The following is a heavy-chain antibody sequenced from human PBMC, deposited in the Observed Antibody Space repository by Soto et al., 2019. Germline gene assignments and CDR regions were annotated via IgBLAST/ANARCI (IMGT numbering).Heavy chain of an antibody. CDR2: IYPDDSDT. CDR1: GYTFTNYW. J-gene: IGHJ4*02. D-gene: IGHD3-10*01. CDR3: ARSIYGTGGYYSDY. Sequence: PGESLKISCQASGYTFTNYWIGWVRQMSGKGLEWVGVIYPDDSDTTYGPTFQGQVTISADKSLNTAYLQWSSLEVSDTAMYFCARSIYGTGGYYSDYWGQGTPVTVSS. V-gene: IGHV5-51*01.